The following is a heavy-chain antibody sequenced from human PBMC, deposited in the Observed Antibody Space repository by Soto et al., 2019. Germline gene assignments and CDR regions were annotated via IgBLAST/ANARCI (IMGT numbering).Heavy chain of an antibody. Sequence: LRLSCAASGFTFSSYSMNWVRQAPGKGLEWVSSISSSSSYIYYADSVKGRFTISRDNAKNSLYLQMNSLRAEDTAVYYCASLSSSISDLDYWGQGTPVTVSS. D-gene: IGHD6-6*01. CDR1: GFTFSSYS. V-gene: IGHV3-21*01. CDR3: ASLSSSISDLDY. CDR2: ISSSSSYI. J-gene: IGHJ4*02.